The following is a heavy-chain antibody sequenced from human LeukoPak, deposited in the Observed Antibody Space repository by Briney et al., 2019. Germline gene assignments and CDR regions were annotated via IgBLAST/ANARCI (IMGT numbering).Heavy chain of an antibody. V-gene: IGHV1-8*03. J-gene: IGHJ3*02. D-gene: IGHD6-13*01. CDR2: MNPNSGNT. CDR3: ARGWYSSSYSDAFDI. CDR1: GYTFTSYD. Sequence: ASVKVSCKASGYTFTSYDINWVRQATGQGLEWMGCMNPNSGNTGYAQKFQGRVTITRNTSISTAYMELSSLRSEDTAVYYCARGWYSSSYSDAFDIWGQGTMVTVSS.